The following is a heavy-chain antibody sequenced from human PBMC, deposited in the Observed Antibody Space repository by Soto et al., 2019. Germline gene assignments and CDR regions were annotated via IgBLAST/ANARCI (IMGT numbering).Heavy chain of an antibody. CDR2: ISSSSSTI. J-gene: IGHJ4*02. CDR1: GFTFSSYS. D-gene: IGHD3-3*01. V-gene: IGHV3-48*01. CDR3: ARLETCFWSGYYLEPCPDY. Sequence: GGSLRLSCAASGFTFSSYSMNWVRQAPGKGLDWVSYISSSSSTIYYADSVKGRFTISRDNAKNSLYLQMNSLRAEDTAVYYCARLETCFWSGYYLEPCPDYWGQGTLVTVSS.